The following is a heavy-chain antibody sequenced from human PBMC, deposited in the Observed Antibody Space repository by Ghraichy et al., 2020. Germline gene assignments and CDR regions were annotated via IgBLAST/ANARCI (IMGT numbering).Heavy chain of an antibody. J-gene: IGHJ6*03. CDR2: IYYSGST. V-gene: IGHV4-59*08. CDR3: ARLGSGSDFWSGYYSGYYYMDV. Sequence: SETLSLTCTVSGGSISSYYWSWIRQPPGKGLEWIGYIYYSGSTNYNPSLKSRVTISVDTSKNQFSLKLSSVTAADTAVYYCARLGSGSDFWSGYYSGYYYMDVWGKGTTVTVSS. D-gene: IGHD3-3*01. CDR1: GGSISSYY.